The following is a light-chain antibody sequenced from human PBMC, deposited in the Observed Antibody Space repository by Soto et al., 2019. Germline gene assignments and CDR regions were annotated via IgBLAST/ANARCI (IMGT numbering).Light chain of an antibody. V-gene: IGLV1-44*01. CDR1: GSSIGTNT. Sequence: QSVLTQPPSASGTPGQRVTIPCFGGGSSIGTNTVNWYRQLPGTAPKLLIYGDNQRPSGVPDRFSGSKSGTSASLAISGLQSEDEADYYCAAWDGSLNNVLFGGGTKVTVL. CDR2: GDN. J-gene: IGLJ2*01. CDR3: AAWDGSLNNVL.